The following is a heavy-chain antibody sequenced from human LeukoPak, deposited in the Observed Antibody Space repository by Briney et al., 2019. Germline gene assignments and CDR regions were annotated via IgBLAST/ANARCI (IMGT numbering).Heavy chain of an antibody. CDR2: INPSGGST. CDR3: ARVYDYVWGGFDH. J-gene: IGHJ4*02. CDR1: GYTFTSYY. D-gene: IGHD3-16*01. Sequence: GATVKVSCKASGYTFTSYYIHWVRQAPGQGLEWVGLINPSGGSTTYPQKFQGRVTMTRDTSTSTVYMELSSLTSEDTAVYYCARVYDYVWGGFDHWGQGTLVTVSS. V-gene: IGHV1-46*01.